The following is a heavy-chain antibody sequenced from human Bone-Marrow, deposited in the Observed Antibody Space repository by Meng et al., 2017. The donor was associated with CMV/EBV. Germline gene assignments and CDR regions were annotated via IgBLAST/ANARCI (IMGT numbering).Heavy chain of an antibody. V-gene: IGHV4-34*01. CDR1: GGSFSGYY. J-gene: IGHJ6*01. D-gene: IGHD3-16*01. Sequence: SETLSLTCAVYGGSFSGYYWSWIRQPPGKGLEWIGEINHSGSTNYNPSLKSRVTISVDTSKNQFSLKLSSVTAADTAVYYCARRGNYYYYYGMDVWGQGTTVTFYS. CDR3: ARRGNYYYYYGMDV. CDR2: INHSGST.